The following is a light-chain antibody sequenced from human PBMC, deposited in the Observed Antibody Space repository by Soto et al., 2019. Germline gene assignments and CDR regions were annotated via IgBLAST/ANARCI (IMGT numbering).Light chain of an antibody. J-gene: IGLJ2*01. CDR2: GNI. CDR1: SSNIGAGYD. CDR3: QSYDSSLSVV. V-gene: IGLV1-40*01. Sequence: QSARTQPPSVSGAPGQRVTISCTGSSSNIGAGYDVHWYQQLPGTAPKLLIYGNINRPSGVPDRFSGSKSGTSASLAITGLQAEDEADYYCQSYDSSLSVVFGGGTKLTVL.